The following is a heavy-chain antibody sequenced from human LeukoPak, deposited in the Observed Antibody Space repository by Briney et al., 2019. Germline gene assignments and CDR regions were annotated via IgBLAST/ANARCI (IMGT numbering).Heavy chain of an antibody. Sequence: ASVKVSCKASGYTFTGYYMHWVRQAPGQGLEWMGWINPNSGGTNYAQKFQGRVTMTRDTSISTAYMELSRPRSDDTAVYYCARGGVAIFGLYYYYYMDVWGKGTTVTVSS. CDR3: ARGGVAIFGLYYYYYMDV. CDR1: GYTFTGYY. V-gene: IGHV1-2*02. CDR2: INPNSGGT. J-gene: IGHJ6*03. D-gene: IGHD3-9*01.